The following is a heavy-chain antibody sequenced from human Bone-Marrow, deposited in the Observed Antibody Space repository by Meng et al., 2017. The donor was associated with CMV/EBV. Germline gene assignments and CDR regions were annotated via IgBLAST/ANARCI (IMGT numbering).Heavy chain of an antibody. J-gene: IGHJ6*02. CDR3: AKSLLRFLEENGKDV. CDR1: GFTFSSYA. D-gene: IGHD3-3*01. Sequence: GGSLRLSCAASGFTFSSYAMSWVRQAPGKGLEWVSAISGSGGSTYYPDSVKGRFTISRDNSKNTLYLQMNSLRAEDTAVYYCAKSLLRFLEENGKDVCGQGTTVAVSS. CDR2: ISGSGGST. V-gene: IGHV3-23*01.